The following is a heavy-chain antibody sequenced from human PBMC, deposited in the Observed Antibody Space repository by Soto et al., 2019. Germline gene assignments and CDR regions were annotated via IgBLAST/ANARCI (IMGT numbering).Heavy chain of an antibody. V-gene: IGHV3-15*07. CDR1: GFTFSNAW. J-gene: IGHJ3*02. CDR3: TADYYDSSPWVLDI. CDR2: IKSKTDGGTT. Sequence: LRLSCAASGFTFSNAWMNWVRQAPGKGLEWVGRIKSKTDGGTTDYAAPVKGRFTISRDDSKNTLYLQMNSLKTEDTAVYYCTADYYDSSPWVLDIWGQGTMVTVSS. D-gene: IGHD3-22*01.